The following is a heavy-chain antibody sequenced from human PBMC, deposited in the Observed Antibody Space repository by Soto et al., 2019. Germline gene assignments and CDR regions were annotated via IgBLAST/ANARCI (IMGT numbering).Heavy chain of an antibody. CDR1: GGSISSSSYY. J-gene: IGHJ4*02. CDR3: ASRVVTATRQPYYLDY. D-gene: IGHD2-21*02. Sequence: SETLSLTCTVSGGSISSSSYYWGWIRQPPGKGLEWIGSIYYSGSTYYNPSLKSRGTISVDTSKNQFSLKLSSVTAADTAVYYCASRVVTATRQPYYLDYWGQGTLVTVSS. V-gene: IGHV4-39*01. CDR2: IYYSGST.